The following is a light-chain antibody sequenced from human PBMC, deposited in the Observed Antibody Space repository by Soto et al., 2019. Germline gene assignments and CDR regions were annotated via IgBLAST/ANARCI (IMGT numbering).Light chain of an antibody. CDR1: QSVSSSY. CDR3: KQYGRSPLVT. Sequence: ESVLTQSPGTLSLSPGERATLSCRASQSVSSSYLAWYQQKPGQSPRLPIYGASSRATSIPDRFSGSGSGTDFTLTISRPEPEDFAVYDCKQYGRSPLVTFGQGTRLEIK. V-gene: IGKV3-20*01. CDR2: GAS. J-gene: IGKJ5*01.